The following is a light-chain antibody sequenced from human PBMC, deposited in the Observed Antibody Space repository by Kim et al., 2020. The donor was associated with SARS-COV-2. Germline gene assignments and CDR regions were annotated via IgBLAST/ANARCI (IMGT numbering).Light chain of an antibody. J-gene: IGKJ1*01. Sequence: DIQMTQSPSSLSASVGDRVTITCRASQGISNSLAWYQQKPGKVPKLLIYAASTLQSGGPSRFSGSGSGTDFTLTISSLQPEDVVTYYCEKYNSAPWTFGQGTKVDIK. CDR1: QGISNS. V-gene: IGKV1-27*01. CDR2: AAS. CDR3: EKYNSAPWT.